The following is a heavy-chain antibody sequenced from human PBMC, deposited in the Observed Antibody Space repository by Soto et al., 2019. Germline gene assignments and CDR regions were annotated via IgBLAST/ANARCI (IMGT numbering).Heavy chain of an antibody. CDR2: IFHGGTT. CDR1: GGSISTDYW. J-gene: IGHJ4*02. CDR3: ARNPFDY. Sequence: QVQLQESGPGLVKPSGTLSLTCAVSGGSISTDYWWSWVRQPPGKGLEWIGEIFHGGTTNYNPSLKSRVTISLDKSDNQFSLKLNSVTAADTGVYYCARNPFDYWGQGTLVTVSS. V-gene: IGHV4-4*02.